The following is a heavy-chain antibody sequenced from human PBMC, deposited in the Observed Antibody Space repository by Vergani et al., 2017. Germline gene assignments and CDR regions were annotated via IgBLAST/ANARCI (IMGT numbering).Heavy chain of an antibody. Sequence: RLVQSGGGLAHPGGSLRLSCAASGLPVSGFAFNTYAMIWVRQAPGKGLEWVAHISPDVSATSYVDSVKGRLTIIRDNTKNSLSLQMSRLRVEDTAVYYCVRIPRGPWNFDLWGRGTLITVSS. CDR1: GLPVSGFAFNTYA. V-gene: IGHV3-7*01. CDR3: VRIPRGPWNFDL. CDR2: ISPDVSAT. D-gene: IGHD2-21*01. J-gene: IGHJ2*01.